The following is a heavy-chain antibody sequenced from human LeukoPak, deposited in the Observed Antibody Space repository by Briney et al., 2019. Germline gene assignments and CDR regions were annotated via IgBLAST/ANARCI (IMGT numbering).Heavy chain of an antibody. Sequence: GGSLRLSCAASGFTFHDHAMHWVRQGPGKRLEWVALITWDGDVTHYADSVKGRFTISRDNGKNSLFLQMNSVTTEDTALYYCTKDAAYSSSWFGYFDYWGQGTLVTVSS. CDR2: ITWDGDVT. CDR1: GFTFHDHA. CDR3: TKDAAYSSSWFGYFDY. V-gene: IGHV3-43*01. J-gene: IGHJ4*02. D-gene: IGHD6-13*01.